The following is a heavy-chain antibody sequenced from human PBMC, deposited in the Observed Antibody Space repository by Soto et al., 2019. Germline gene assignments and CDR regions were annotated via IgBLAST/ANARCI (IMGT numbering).Heavy chain of an antibody. Sequence: EVQLLESGGGLVQPGGSLGLSCAASGFTFSSYAMSWVRQAPGKGLEWVSAISGSGGSTYYADSVKGRFTISRDNSKNTLYLQMNSLRAEDTAVYYCAKDHIGLRLDGENFDYWGQGTLVTVSS. V-gene: IGHV3-23*01. D-gene: IGHD3-10*01. CDR1: GFTFSSYA. CDR3: AKDHIGLRLDGENFDY. CDR2: ISGSGGST. J-gene: IGHJ4*02.